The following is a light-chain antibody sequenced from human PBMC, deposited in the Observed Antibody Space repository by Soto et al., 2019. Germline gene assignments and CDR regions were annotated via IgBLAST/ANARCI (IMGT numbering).Light chain of an antibody. CDR3: SARDDSLSGVV. CDR2: RSD. Sequence: QSVLTQPPSTSGTPGQRVTISCSGSSSNIGSNHVYWYQQFPGMAPKLLMYRSDQRPTGVPDRFSGSKSGTSASLAISGLRSDDEADYYCSARDDSLSGVVFGGGTQRTVL. J-gene: IGLJ2*01. V-gene: IGLV1-47*01. CDR1: SSNIGSNH.